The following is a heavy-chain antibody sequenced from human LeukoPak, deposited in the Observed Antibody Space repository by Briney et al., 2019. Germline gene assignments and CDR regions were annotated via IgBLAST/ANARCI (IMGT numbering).Heavy chain of an antibody. CDR3: TTEDYGDYVPDY. CDR2: IKSKTDGGTT. V-gene: IGHV3-15*01. Sequence: GGSLRLSCAASGFTFSKAWMTWVRQAPGKGLEWVGQIKSKTDGGTTDYAAPVKGRFTISRDDSKNSLYLLMNSLKTEDTAVYYCTTEDYGDYVPDYWGQGTLVTVSS. CDR1: GFTFSKAW. J-gene: IGHJ4*02. D-gene: IGHD4-17*01.